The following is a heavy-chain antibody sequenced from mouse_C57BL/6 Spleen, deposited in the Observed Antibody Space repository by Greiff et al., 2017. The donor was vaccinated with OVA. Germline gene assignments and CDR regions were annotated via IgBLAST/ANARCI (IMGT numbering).Heavy chain of an antibody. CDR2: IDPSDSYT. CDR3: ARSGGPHFDY. V-gene: IGHV1-69*01. Sequence: QVQLQQPGAELVMPGASVKLSCKASGYTFTSYWMHWVKQRPGQGLEWIGEIDPSDSYTNYNQKFKGKSTLTVDKSSSTAYMQLSSLTSEDSAVYYCARSGGPHFDYWGQGTTLTVSS. D-gene: IGHD4-1*01. CDR1: GYTFTSYW. J-gene: IGHJ2*01.